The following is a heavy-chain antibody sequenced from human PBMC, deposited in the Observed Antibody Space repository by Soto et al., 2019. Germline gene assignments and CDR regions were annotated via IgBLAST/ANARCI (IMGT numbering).Heavy chain of an antibody. D-gene: IGHD6-13*01. Sequence: SETLSLTCTVSGGSINSAGHSWGWVRQSPGKGLEWIGYSYHSGSSYYNPSLQSRVAISVDRSKAQFYLTLTSVTAADTAVYYCASFHPTSIAAAGASYWGQGTLVTVSS. CDR2: SYHSGSS. J-gene: IGHJ4*02. V-gene: IGHV4-30-2*06. CDR3: ASFHPTSIAAAGASY. CDR1: GGSINSAGHS.